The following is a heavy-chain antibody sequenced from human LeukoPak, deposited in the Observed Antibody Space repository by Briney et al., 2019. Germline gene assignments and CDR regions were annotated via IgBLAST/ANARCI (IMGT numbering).Heavy chain of an antibody. Sequence: GGSLRLSCSASGFTFSTYGIHSVRQAPSKWLDWVTFISYDGRNTYYADSVKGRFTISRHNSSNTLYLQMNSLTVEETAVYYCAKELAVAGSFDFWGQGTLATVSS. CDR1: GFTFSTYG. D-gene: IGHD6-19*01. V-gene: IGHV3-30*18. J-gene: IGHJ4*02. CDR2: ISYDGRNT. CDR3: AKELAVAGSFDF.